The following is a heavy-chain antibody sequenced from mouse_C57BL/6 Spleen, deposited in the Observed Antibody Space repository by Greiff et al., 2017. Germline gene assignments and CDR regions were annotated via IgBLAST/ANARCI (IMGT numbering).Heavy chain of an antibody. CDR2: ISGGGGNT. D-gene: IGHD1-1*01. V-gene: IGHV5-9*01. CDR1: GFTFSSYT. Sequence: EVQRVESGGGLVKPGGSLKLSCAASGFTFSSYTMSWVRQTPEKRLEWVATISGGGGNTYYPDSVKGRFTISRDNAKNTLYLQMSSLRSEDTALYYCARHAHYYGSSPYYFDYWGQGTTLTVSS. CDR3: ARHAHYYGSSPYYFDY. J-gene: IGHJ2*01.